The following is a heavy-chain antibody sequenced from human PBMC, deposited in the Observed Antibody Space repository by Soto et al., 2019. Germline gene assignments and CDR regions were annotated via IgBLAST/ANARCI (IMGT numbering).Heavy chain of an antibody. J-gene: IGHJ4*02. V-gene: IGHV3-30-3*01. CDR3: ASAPVDTAMAHFDY. D-gene: IGHD5-18*01. CDR2: ISYEGSNR. CDR1: GFTFSSYA. Sequence: GGSLRLSCAASGFTFSSYAMHWVRQAPGKGLEWVAVISYEGSNRYYADSLTGRVTISRDNSKNTLYLQMNSLRAEDTAVYYCASAPVDTAMAHFDYGGQGTLVTVSS.